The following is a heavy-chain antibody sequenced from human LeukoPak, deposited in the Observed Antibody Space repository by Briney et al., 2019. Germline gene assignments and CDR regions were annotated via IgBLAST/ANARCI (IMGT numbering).Heavy chain of an antibody. D-gene: IGHD2/OR15-2a*01. V-gene: IGHV6-1*01. J-gene: IGHJ4*02. CDR3: SRDQGSMGD. CDR2: TYYRSRWYY. Sequence: SQTLSLTCAISGDTVSSDSAAWNWIRQSPSRGLEWLGRTYYRSRWYYDYAVSVKSRITINPDTSKNQFSLRLNSVTPEDTAVYYCSRDQGSMGDWGQGILVTVSS. CDR1: GDTVSSDSAA.